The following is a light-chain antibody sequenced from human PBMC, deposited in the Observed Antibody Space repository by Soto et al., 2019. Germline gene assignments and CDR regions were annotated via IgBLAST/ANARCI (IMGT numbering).Light chain of an antibody. V-gene: IGKV1-9*01. CDR1: QGITSY. CDR3: QQLYSHPLT. J-gene: IGKJ4*01. CDR2: SAS. Sequence: IQLPQSPSSLSASVGDRFTITGRASQGITSYLAWYQQRPGKAPGLLIYSASTLQSGVPSRFSGSGYGTDFSLTISNLQPEDFATYYCQQLYSHPLTFGGGTKVDIK.